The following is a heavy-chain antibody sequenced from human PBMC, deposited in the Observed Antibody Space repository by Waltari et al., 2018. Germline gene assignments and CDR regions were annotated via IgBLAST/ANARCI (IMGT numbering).Heavy chain of an antibody. Sequence: QVQLVQSGAEVKKPGASVKVSCKASGYTFTGYYMHWVRQAPGQGLEWMGWINPNRGGTNYAQKFQGRVTMTRDTSISTAYMELSRLRSDDTAVYYCASRVVVTQEDIVYWGQGTLVTVSS. CDR3: ASRVVVTQEDIVY. CDR2: INPNRGGT. D-gene: IGHD2-21*02. J-gene: IGHJ4*02. V-gene: IGHV1-2*02. CDR1: GYTFTGYY.